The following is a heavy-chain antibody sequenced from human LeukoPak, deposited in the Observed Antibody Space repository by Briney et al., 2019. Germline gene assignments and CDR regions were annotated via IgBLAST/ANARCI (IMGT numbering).Heavy chain of an antibody. CDR3: ARDQKEYNWNDLGYGMDV. CDR2: IWYDGSNK. CDR1: GFTFSSYG. J-gene: IGHJ6*02. Sequence: PGGSLRLSCAASGFTFSSYGMHWVRQAPGKGLEWVAVIWYDGSNKYYADSVKGRFTISRDNAKNSLYLQMNSLRAEDTAVYYCARDQKEYNWNDLGYGMDVWGQGTTVTVSS. V-gene: IGHV3-33*01. D-gene: IGHD1-20*01.